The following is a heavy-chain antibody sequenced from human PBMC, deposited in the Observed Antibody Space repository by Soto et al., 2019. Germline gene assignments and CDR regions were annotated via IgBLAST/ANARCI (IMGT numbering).Heavy chain of an antibody. Sequence: PSETLSLTCTVSGGSVSSGSYYWSWIRQPPGKGLEWIGYIYYSGSTNYNPSLKSRVTISVDTSKNQFSLKLSSVTAADTAVYYCGAYYYDSSGPRAGGDYWGQGTLVTVSS. J-gene: IGHJ4*02. V-gene: IGHV4-61*01. CDR1: GGSVSSGSYY. CDR2: IYYSGST. D-gene: IGHD3-22*01. CDR3: GAYYYDSSGPRAGGDY.